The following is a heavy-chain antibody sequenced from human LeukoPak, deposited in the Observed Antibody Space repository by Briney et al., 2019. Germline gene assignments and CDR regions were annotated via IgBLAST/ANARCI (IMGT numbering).Heavy chain of an antibody. CDR1: GFTFSSYE. CDR2: ISTSSSYI. Sequence: PGGSLRLSCAASGFTFSSYEMHWVRQAPGKGLEWVSSISTSSSYIYYADSVKGRFTISRDNAKNSLYLQMNSLRVEDTAVYYCARAPSRSEQFDPWGQGTLVTVSS. V-gene: IGHV3-21*01. J-gene: IGHJ5*02. CDR3: ARAPSRSEQFDP.